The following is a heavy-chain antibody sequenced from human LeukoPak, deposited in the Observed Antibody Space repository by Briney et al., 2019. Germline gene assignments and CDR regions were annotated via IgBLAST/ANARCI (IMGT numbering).Heavy chain of an antibody. J-gene: IGHJ4*02. CDR2: INQDEGEK. V-gene: IGHV3-7*03. D-gene: IGHD6-13*01. CDR3: ARWSRKQQLVGGDLDY. Sequence: AGGSLRLSCAASGFSFNRYWMTWVRQAPGKGLEWVANINQDEGEKYYVDSVKGRFTISRDNAKNSLYLQMNSLRAEDTALYYCARWSRKQQLVGGDLDYWGQGTLVTVSS. CDR1: GFSFNRYW.